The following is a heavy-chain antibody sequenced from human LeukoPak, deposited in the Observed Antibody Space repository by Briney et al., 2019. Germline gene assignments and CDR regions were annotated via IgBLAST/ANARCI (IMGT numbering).Heavy chain of an antibody. V-gene: IGHV3-11*04. CDR2: ISGTGTTI. Sequence: PGGSLRLSCAASGFTFSGKAMHWIRQAPGKGLEWVSYISGTGTTIYYAGSVKGRFTVSRDNAKNSLYLQMNSLGAEDTAVYYCARDPYYYASDYWGRGTLVTVSS. CDR3: ARDPYYYASDY. J-gene: IGHJ4*02. D-gene: IGHD3-10*01. CDR1: GFTFSGKA.